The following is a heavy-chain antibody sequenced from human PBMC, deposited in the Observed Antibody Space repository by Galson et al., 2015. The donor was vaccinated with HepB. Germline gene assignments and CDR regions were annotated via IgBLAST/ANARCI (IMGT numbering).Heavy chain of an antibody. CDR3: AREIKEVRMVRGVTKYNWFDP. Sequence: TLSLTCTVSGGSISSYYWSWIRQPPGKGLEWIGYIYYSGSTNYNPSLKSRVTISVDTSKNQFSLKLSSVTAADTAVYYCAREIKEVRMVRGVTKYNWFDPWGRGTLVTVSS. CDR1: GGSISSYY. J-gene: IGHJ5*02. D-gene: IGHD3-10*01. V-gene: IGHV4-59*01. CDR2: IYYSGST.